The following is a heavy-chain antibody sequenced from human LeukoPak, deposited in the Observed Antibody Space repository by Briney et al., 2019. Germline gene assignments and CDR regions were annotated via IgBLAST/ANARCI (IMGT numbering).Heavy chain of an antibody. J-gene: IGHJ3*02. CDR3: AKGDYGDCRRAFDI. V-gene: IGHV3-9*01. CDR1: GFTFDDYA. Sequence: GGSLRLSCAASGFTFDDYAMRWVRQAPGKGLEWVACISWNSGSIGYADSVKGRFTISRDNAKNSLYLQMNSLRGEDTALYYCAKGDYGDCRRAFDIWGQGTMVTVSS. D-gene: IGHD4-17*01. CDR2: ISWNSGSI.